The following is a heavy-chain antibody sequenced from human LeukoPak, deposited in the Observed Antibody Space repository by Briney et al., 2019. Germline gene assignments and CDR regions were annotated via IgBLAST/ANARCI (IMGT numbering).Heavy chain of an antibody. V-gene: IGHV4-34*01. CDR3: ATIPSGTAVAGPNSPAEYFQH. Sequence: PSETLSLTCAVYGVSFSGYYWSWIRQPPGKGLEWIGEINHSGSTNYNPSLKSRVTISVDTSKNQFSLKLSSVTAADTAVYYCATIPSGTAVAGPNSPAEYFQHWGQGTLVTVSS. D-gene: IGHD6-19*01. CDR2: INHSGST. CDR1: GVSFSGYY. J-gene: IGHJ1*01.